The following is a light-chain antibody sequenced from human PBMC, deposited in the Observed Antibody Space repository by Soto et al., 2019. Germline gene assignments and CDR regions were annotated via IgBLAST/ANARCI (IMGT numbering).Light chain of an antibody. CDR2: HAA. CDR3: LQYNSYSWT. CDR1: QSVSTW. Sequence: DIQMTQSPSTLSASVGDRVTITCRASQSVSTWLAWYQQKPGKAPDLLIYHAASLERGVPSRFSGGGSGTEFTLTISSLQPDDFATYYCLQYNSYSWTFGQGTKVDIK. V-gene: IGKV1-5*01. J-gene: IGKJ1*01.